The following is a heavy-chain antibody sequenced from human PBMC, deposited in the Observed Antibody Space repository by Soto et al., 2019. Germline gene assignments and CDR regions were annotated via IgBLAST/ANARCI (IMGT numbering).Heavy chain of an antibody. V-gene: IGHV3-23*01. CDR3: AKDLSNWNRKGYFDY. CDR1: GFTFSSYA. J-gene: IGHJ4*02. CDR2: ISGSGGST. Sequence: EVQLLESRGGLVQPGGSLRLSCAATGFTFSSYAMSWVRQAPGKGLEWVSAISGSGGSTYYADSVKGRFTISRDNSKNTLYLQMNSLRAEDTAVYYCAKDLSNWNRKGYFDYCSQGTLVTVSS. D-gene: IGHD1-1*01.